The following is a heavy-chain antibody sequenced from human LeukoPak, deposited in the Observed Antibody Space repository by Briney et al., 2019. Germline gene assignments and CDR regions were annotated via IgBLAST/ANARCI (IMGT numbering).Heavy chain of an antibody. V-gene: IGHV1-8*01. CDR3: TRAVRNQLLSEY. Sequence: GASVRVSCKASGYTFSNYDVTWVRQAPGQGLEYMGWMNPNSGNTGFAQKFRGRVTMTSDASTTSALMELMRLTSEDTAVYYCTRAVRNQLLSEYWGQGTRITVSS. CDR1: GYTFSNYD. J-gene: IGHJ4*02. D-gene: IGHD2-2*01. CDR2: MNPNSGNT.